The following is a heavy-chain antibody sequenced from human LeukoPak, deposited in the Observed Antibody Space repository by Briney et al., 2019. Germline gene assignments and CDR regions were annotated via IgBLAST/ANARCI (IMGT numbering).Heavy chain of an antibody. Sequence: PSETLSLTCTVSGDSISSTNDYWGWIRQPPGKGLEWIGSIYYSGTTYYSPSLKSRVTISVDTSKNQFSLKLSSVTAADTAVYYCANLRYDFNIDHWGQGTLVTVSS. CDR1: GDSISSTNDY. CDR2: IYYSGTT. J-gene: IGHJ4*02. D-gene: IGHD2/OR15-2a*01. V-gene: IGHV4-39*01. CDR3: ANLRYDFNIDH.